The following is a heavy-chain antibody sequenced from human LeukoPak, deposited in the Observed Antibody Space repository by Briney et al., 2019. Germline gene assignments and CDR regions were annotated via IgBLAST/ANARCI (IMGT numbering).Heavy chain of an antibody. CDR2: INPNSGGT. CDR1: GYTFTGYY. CDR3: ARDLWTSRKICSGGSCYSPCY. V-gene: IGHV1-2*02. J-gene: IGHJ4*02. D-gene: IGHD2-15*01. Sequence: ASVKVSCKASGYTFTGYYMHWVRQAPGQGLEWMGWINPNSGGTNYAQKFQGRVTMTRDTSISTAYMELSRLRSDDTAVYYCARDLWTSRKICSGGSCYSPCYWGQGTLVTVSS.